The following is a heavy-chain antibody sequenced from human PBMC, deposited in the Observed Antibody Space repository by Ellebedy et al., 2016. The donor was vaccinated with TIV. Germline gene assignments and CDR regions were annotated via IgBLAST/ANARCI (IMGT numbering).Heavy chain of an antibody. CDR3: ARVGRITMVRGEFEGNYYGMDV. Sequence: ASVKVSCKASGGTFSSYAISWVRQAPGQGLEWMGGIIPIFGTANYAQKFQGRVTITADESTSTAYMELSSLRSEDTAVYYCARVGRITMVRGEFEGNYYGMDVWGQGTTVTVSS. D-gene: IGHD3-10*01. CDR1: GGTFSSYA. J-gene: IGHJ6*02. CDR2: IIPIFGTA. V-gene: IGHV1-69*13.